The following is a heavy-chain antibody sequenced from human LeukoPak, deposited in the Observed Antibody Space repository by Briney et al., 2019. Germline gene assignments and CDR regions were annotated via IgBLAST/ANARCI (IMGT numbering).Heavy chain of an antibody. J-gene: IGHJ4*02. D-gene: IGHD3-22*01. Sequence: GASVKVSCKVSGYTLTELSMHWVRQAPGKGLEWMGGFDPEDGETTYAQKFQGRVTMTEDTSTDTAYMELSSLRSEDTAVYYCATVRYDSSGSNYWGQGTLVTVSS. CDR3: ATVRYDSSGSNY. CDR2: FDPEDGET. CDR1: GYTLTELS. V-gene: IGHV1-24*01.